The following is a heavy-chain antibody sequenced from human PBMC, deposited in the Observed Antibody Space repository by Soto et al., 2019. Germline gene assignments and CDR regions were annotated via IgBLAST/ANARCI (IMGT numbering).Heavy chain of an antibody. CDR1: GGSVSSGSYY. CDR2: IYYSGST. J-gene: IGHJ4*02. CDR3: ARCGGDCYYFDY. D-gene: IGHD2-21*02. Sequence: SETLSLTCTVSGGSVSSGSYYWSWIRQPPGKGLEWIGYIYYSGSTNYNPSLKSRVTISVDTSKNQFSLKLSSVTAADTAVYYCARCGGDCYYFDYWGQGTLVTVSS. V-gene: IGHV4-61*01.